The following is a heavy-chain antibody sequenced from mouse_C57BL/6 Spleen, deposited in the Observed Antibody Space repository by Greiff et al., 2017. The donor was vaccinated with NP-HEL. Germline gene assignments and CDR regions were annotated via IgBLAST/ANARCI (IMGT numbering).Heavy chain of an antibody. J-gene: IGHJ3*01. V-gene: IGHV1-9*01. CDR1: GYTFTGYW. CDR2: ILPGSGST. D-gene: IGHD1-1*01. CDR3: GRSGSSFAY. Sequence: VQLQQSGAELMKPGASVKLSCKATGYTFTGYWIEWVKQRPGHGLEWIGEILPGSGSTNYNEKFKGKATLTADTSSTTAYMQLCSLTTEDSAIDYCGRSGSSFAYWGKGTLVTVSA.